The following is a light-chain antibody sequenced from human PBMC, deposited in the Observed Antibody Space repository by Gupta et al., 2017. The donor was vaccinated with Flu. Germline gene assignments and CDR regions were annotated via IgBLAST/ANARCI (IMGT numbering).Light chain of an antibody. V-gene: IGKV1-39*01. CDR2: AAS. CDR1: QTISTY. J-gene: IGKJ1*01. CDR3: QQSYTTPTWT. Sequence: SSLSASVGDRVTITCRASQTISTYLNWYQQKPGEAPKLLIYAASILQSGVPSRFSGSGSGTEFTLTINSLQPEDFATYYCQQSYTTPTWTFGQGTKVEIK.